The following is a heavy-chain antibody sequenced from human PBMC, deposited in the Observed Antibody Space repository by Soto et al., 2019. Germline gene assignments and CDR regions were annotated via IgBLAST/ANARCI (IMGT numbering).Heavy chain of an antibody. CDR2: IDYRGST. V-gene: IGHV4-39*02. CDR1: GDSISKSGHY. Sequence: SETLSLTCTVSGDSISKSGHYWGWIRQPPGKALEWIGGIDYRGSTLYNPSLRSRITMSIDTSKKFFSLKLTSVSASDTALYYCTRLLPPYDTPGPSWFGPWGQGTLVTVSS. CDR3: TRLLPPYDTPGPSWFGP. J-gene: IGHJ5*02. D-gene: IGHD3-9*01.